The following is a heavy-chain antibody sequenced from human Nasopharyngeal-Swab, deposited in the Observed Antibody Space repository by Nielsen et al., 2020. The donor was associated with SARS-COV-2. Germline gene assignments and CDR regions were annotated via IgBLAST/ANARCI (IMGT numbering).Heavy chain of an antibody. Sequence: SETLSLTCTVSGCSISSGSYYWSWIRQPAGKGLEWIGRIYTSGSTNYNPSLKSRVTISVDTSKNQFSLKLSSVTAADTAVYYCARSGGGYFDYWGQGTLVTVSS. D-gene: IGHD3-16*01. CDR1: GCSISSGSYY. CDR2: IYTSGST. CDR3: ARSGGGYFDY. V-gene: IGHV4-61*02. J-gene: IGHJ4*02.